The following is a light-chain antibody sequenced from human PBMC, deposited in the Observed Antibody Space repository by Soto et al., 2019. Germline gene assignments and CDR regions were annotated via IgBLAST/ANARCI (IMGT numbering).Light chain of an antibody. Sequence: SYELTQPPSVSVAPGKTARITCGGNNIGSKSVHWYPQKPGQAPVLVIYYNNDRPSGIPERFSGSNSGNTATLTISRVEAGYDADYYCQVWNSRTDLVFGGGTKLTVL. V-gene: IGLV3-21*04. CDR3: QVWNSRTDLV. J-gene: IGLJ2*01. CDR2: YNN. CDR1: NIGSKS.